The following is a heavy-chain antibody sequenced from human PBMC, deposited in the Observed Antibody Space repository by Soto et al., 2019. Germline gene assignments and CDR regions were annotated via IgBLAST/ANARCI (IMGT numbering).Heavy chain of an antibody. CDR3: ARVEAPFGESLH. CDR2: ISPDDGNT. Sequence: XSVKGSWKTSGYTFSSYTIAWVRQAPGQGLEWLGWISPDDGNTEYEQKFQGRVTMTADTLTNNAYMELRSLKYDDTAVYYCARVEAPFGESLHWGQGTPVTVS. J-gene: IGHJ4*02. D-gene: IGHD3-10*01. CDR1: GYTFSSYT. V-gene: IGHV1-18*01.